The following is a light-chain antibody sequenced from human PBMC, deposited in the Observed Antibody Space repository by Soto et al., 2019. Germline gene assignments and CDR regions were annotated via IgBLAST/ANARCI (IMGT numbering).Light chain of an antibody. CDR2: WAS. Sequence: DIVMTQSPDSLAVSLGERATINCKSSQSVLYSSNNKNYLAWYQQKPGQPPKLLIYWASTRESGVPDRFSGSGYGTDFTLTISSQQAEDLAVYYCQQYYSAPYTFGQGTKLEIK. CDR1: QSVLYSSNNKNY. J-gene: IGKJ2*01. CDR3: QQYYSAPYT. V-gene: IGKV4-1*01.